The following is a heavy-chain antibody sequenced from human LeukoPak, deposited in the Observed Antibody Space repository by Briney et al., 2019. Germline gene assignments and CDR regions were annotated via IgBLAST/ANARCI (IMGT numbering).Heavy chain of an antibody. CDR1: GDSISSYY. J-gene: IGHJ4*02. CDR3: AREGRQDYVYFDY. D-gene: IGHD4-17*01. Sequence: SETLSLTCTVSGDSISSYYWSWIRQPPGKGLEWIGYINYSGNTNYNPSLKSRVTVSVDTSKNQFSLRLSSVTAADTAVYYCAREGRQDYVYFDYWGQGTLVTVSS. CDR2: INYSGNT. V-gene: IGHV4-59*01.